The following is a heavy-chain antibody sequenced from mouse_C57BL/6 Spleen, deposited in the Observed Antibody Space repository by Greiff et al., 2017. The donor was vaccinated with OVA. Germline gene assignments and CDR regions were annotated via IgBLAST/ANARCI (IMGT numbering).Heavy chain of an antibody. V-gene: IGHV1-42*01. CDR3: ARSPYGNYGVDY. Sequence: EVQLQQSGPELVKPGASVKISCKASGYSFTGYYMNWVKQSPEKSLEWIGEINPSTGGTTYNQKFKAKATLTVDKSSSTAYMQLKSLTSEDSAVYYCARSPYGNYGVDYWGQGTSVTVSS. CDR1: GYSFTGYY. CDR2: INPSTGGT. D-gene: IGHD2-1*01. J-gene: IGHJ4*01.